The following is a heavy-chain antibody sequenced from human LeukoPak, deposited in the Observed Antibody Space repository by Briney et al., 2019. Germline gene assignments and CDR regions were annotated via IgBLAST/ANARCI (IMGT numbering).Heavy chain of an antibody. CDR1: GFTFSSYA. V-gene: IGHV3-30*04. D-gene: IGHD3-22*01. Sequence: GRSLRLSCAASGFTFSSYAMHWVRQAPGKGLEWVAVISYDGSNKYYADSVKGRFTISRDNSKNTLYLQMNSLRAEDTAVYYCAKGVDYDSSGYHYWGQGTLDTVSS. CDR2: ISYDGSNK. CDR3: AKGVDYDSSGYHY. J-gene: IGHJ4*02.